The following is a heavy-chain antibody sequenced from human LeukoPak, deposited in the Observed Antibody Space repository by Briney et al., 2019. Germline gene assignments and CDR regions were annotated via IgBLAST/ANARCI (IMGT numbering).Heavy chain of an antibody. CDR3: ARVGSTSCSDY. D-gene: IGHD2-2*01. Sequence: GGSLRLSCAASGFTFSSYAMNWVRQAPGKGLEWVSYISSSGSTIYYADSVKGRFTISRDNAKNSLYLQMNSLRAEDTAVYYCARVGSTSCSDYWGQGTLVTVSS. CDR2: ISSSGSTI. V-gene: IGHV3-48*03. J-gene: IGHJ4*02. CDR1: GFTFSSYA.